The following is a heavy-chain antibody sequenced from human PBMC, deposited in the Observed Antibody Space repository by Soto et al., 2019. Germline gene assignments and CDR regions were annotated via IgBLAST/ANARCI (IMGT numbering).Heavy chain of an antibody. CDR3: ARDTSSTSLRAEYFQF. D-gene: IGHD6-13*01. CDR2: IYYSGST. Sequence: SETLSLTCTVSGGSISSGGYYWTWIRQHPGKGLEWIGYIYYSGSTYYNPSLKSRVTISMDTSKNQFSLRLTSVTAADTAVYYCARDTSSTSLRAEYFQFWGQGTQVTVSS. J-gene: IGHJ1*01. CDR1: GGSISSGGYY. V-gene: IGHV4-31*03.